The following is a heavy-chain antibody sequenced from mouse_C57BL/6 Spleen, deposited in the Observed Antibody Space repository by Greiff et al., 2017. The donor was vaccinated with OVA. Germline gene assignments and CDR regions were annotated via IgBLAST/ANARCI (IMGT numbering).Heavy chain of an antibody. CDR2: INYDGSST. J-gene: IGHJ2*01. CDR1: GFTFSDYY. CDR3: AREEGFSYYFDY. Sequence: EVKVVESEGGLVQPGSSMKLSCTASGFTFSDYYMAWVRQVPEKGLEWVANINYDGSSTYYLDSLKSRFIISRDNAKNILYLQMSSLKSEDTATYYCAREEGFSYYFDYWGQGTTLTVSS. V-gene: IGHV5-16*01.